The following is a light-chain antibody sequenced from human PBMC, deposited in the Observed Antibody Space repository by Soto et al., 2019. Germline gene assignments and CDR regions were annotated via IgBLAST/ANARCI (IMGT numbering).Light chain of an antibody. Sequence: EIVMTQSPATLSVSPGERATLSCRASQSVSSNLAWYQPTPGQAPRLLIYGASTRATGIPARFSGSGSGTEFTLTISSLQSEDFAVYYCQQYNNWPPTFGQGTKV. CDR2: GAS. CDR3: QQYNNWPPT. J-gene: IGKJ1*01. CDR1: QSVSSN. V-gene: IGKV3-15*01.